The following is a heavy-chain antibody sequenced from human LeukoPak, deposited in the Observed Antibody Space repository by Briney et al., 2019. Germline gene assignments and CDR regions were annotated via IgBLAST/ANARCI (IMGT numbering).Heavy chain of an antibody. CDR2: IYPRDGST. CDR3: ARDQEGFDY. V-gene: IGHV1-46*01. Sequence: GASVKVSCKASGYAFTSYYIHWVRQAPGQGLEWMGMIYPRDGSTSYAQKFQGRVTVTRDTSTSTVHMELSGLRSGDTAVYYCARDQEGFDYWGQGTLVTVSS. CDR1: GYAFTSYY. J-gene: IGHJ4*02.